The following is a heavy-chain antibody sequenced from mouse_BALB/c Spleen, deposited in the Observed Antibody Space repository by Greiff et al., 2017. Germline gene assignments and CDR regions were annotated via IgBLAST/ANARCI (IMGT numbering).Heavy chain of an antibody. D-gene: IGHD2-14*01. J-gene: IGHJ4*01. Sequence: DVQLQESGAELVKPGASVKLSCTASGFNIKDTYMHWVKQRPEQGLEWIGRIDPANGNTKYDPKFQGKATITADTSSNTAYLQLSSLTSEDTAVYYCARGGYYYRYDRGYAMDYWGQGTSVTVSS. CDR1: GFNIKDTY. CDR3: ARGGYYYRYDRGYAMDY. V-gene: IGHV14-3*02. CDR2: IDPANGNT.